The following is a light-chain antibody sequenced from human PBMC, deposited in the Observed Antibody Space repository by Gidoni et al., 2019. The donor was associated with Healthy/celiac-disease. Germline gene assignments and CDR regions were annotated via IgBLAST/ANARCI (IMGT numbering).Light chain of an antibody. CDR1: QSISNY. V-gene: IGKV1-39*01. CDR3: QQSYSTPGT. CDR2: AAS. Sequence: DIQMPQSPSSLSASVGDRVTITCRASQSISNYLNWYQQKPGKAPKLLIYAASSLQSGVPSRFSGSGSGTDFTLTISSLQPEDFATFYCQQSYSTPGTFGQGTKLEIK. J-gene: IGKJ2*02.